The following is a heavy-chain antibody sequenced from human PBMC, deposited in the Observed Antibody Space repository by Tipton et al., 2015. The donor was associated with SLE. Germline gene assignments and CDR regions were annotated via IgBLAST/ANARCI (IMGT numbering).Heavy chain of an antibody. D-gene: IGHD1-1*01. J-gene: IGHJ6*02. Sequence: TLSLTCTVSGGSISSSSYYWGWIRQPPGKGLEWIGEINHSGSTNYNPSLKSRVTISVDTSKNQFSLKLSSVTAADTAVYYCATWRRPYYYYGMDVWGQGTTVTVSS. V-gene: IGHV4-39*07. CDR2: INHSGST. CDR3: ATWRRPYYYYGMDV. CDR1: GGSISSSSYY.